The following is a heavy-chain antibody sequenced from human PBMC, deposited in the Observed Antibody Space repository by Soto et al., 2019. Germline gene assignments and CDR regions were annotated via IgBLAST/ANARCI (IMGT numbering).Heavy chain of an antibody. CDR1: GGSISSYY. Sequence: SETLSLTCTVSGGSISSYYWSWIRQPPGKGLEWIGYIYYSGSTNYNPSLKSRVTISVDTSKNQFSLKLSSVTAADTAVYYCARWLHLGELSLTDPYNWFDPWGQGTLVTVSS. V-gene: IGHV4-59*08. J-gene: IGHJ5*02. D-gene: IGHD3-16*02. CDR3: ARWLHLGELSLTDPYNWFDP. CDR2: IYYSGST.